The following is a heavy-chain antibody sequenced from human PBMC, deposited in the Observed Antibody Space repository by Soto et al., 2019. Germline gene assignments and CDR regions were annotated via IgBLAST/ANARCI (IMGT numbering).Heavy chain of an antibody. J-gene: IGHJ4*02. V-gene: IGHV3-53*01. CDR2: IYSGGST. CDR3: AKSPVVVAATLGCFDY. Sequence: GGSLRLSCAASGFTVSSNYMSWVRQAPGKGLEWVSVIYSGGSTYYADSVKGRFTISRDNSKNTLYLQMNSLRAEDTAVYYCAKSPVVVAATLGCFDYWGQGTLVTVSS. D-gene: IGHD2-15*01. CDR1: GFTVSSNY.